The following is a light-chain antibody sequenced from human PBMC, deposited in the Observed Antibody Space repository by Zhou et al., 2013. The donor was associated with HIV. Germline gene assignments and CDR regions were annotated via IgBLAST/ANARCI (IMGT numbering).Light chain of an antibody. Sequence: EVVLTQSPATLSLSPGERATLSCRASQSVSDFLAWYQQRPGQPPRLLIYDASTRATGVPVRFSGSGSGTEFTLTIAGLQSEDVAVYYCQQYNRWPPLTFGGGTQVEIK. V-gene: IGKV3-15*01. J-gene: IGKJ4*01. CDR3: QQYNRWPPLT. CDR1: QSVSDF. CDR2: DAS.